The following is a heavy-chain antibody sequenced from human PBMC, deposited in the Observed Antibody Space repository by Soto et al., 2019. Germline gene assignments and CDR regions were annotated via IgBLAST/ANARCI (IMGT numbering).Heavy chain of an antibody. CDR3: ARELVVGPAEYFHH. J-gene: IGHJ1*01. Sequence: GGSLRLSCAASGFTFSSYWMSWVRQAPGKGLEWVANINQEGSEKYYVDSVKGRFTISRDNAKNSLYLQMSSLGAEDTAVYYCARELVVGPAEYFHHWGQGTLVTVSS. D-gene: IGHD3-22*01. V-gene: IGHV3-7*01. CDR2: INQEGSEK. CDR1: GFTFSSYW.